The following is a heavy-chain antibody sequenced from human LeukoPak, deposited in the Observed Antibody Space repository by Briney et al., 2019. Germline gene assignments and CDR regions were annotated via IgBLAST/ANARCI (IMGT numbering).Heavy chain of an antibody. CDR2: IYYSGST. CDR1: RGSISSSSYY. V-gene: IGHV4-39*07. J-gene: IGHJ4*02. CDR3: AREEWWGSYVPERPFDY. Sequence: SETLSLTCTVSRGSISSSSYYWGWIRQPPGKGLEWIGSIYYSGSTYHNPSLKSRVTISVDTSKNQFSLKLNSVTAADTAVHYCAREEWWGSYVPERPFDYWGQGTLVTVSS. D-gene: IGHD3-16*01.